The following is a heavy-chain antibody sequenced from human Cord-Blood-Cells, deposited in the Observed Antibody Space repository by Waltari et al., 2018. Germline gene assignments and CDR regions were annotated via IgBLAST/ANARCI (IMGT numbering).Heavy chain of an antibody. D-gene: IGHD1-7*01. J-gene: IGHJ4*02. CDR1: GFTFGSYA. Sequence: QVQLVESGGGVVQPGRSVRLSCAASGFTFGSYAMPWVRQAPGKGLEGVAVISYDGSNKDYTDSVEGRFTISSDNSKNTLYLQMNRLRAEDTAVYYCATDMTGELFPLDYWGQGTLVTVSS. CDR2: ISYDGSNK. V-gene: IGHV3-30*04. CDR3: ATDMTGELFPLDY.